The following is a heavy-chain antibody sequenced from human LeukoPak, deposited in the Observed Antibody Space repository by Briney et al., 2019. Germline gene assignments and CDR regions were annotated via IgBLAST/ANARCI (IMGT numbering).Heavy chain of an antibody. J-gene: IGHJ6*03. D-gene: IGHD3-3*01. Sequence: QPGRSLRLSCAASGFTFDDYAMHWVRQAPGKGLEWVSGISWNSGSIGYADSVKGRFTISRDNAKNSLYLQMNSLRAEDTALYYCAKGMTYYDFWSGHMDVWGKGTTVTVSS. CDR3: AKGMTYYDFWSGHMDV. V-gene: IGHV3-9*01. CDR1: GFTFDDYA. CDR2: ISWNSGSI.